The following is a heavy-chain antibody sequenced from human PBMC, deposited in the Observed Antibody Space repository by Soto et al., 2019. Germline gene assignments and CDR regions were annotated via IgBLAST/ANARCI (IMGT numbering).Heavy chain of an antibody. CDR1: GGSIGSGGYW. V-gene: IGHV4-31*03. CDR2: VSYTGNT. J-gene: IGHJ4*02. CDR3: ASGTLV. Sequence: QVQLQESGPGLMQPSQTLSLTCTVSGGSIGSGGYWWSWIRQHPGRGLEWIGFVSYTGNTQYNPSPXSXXNISVDTSTKLCPLKPSSVTAAATAVYFWASGTLVWGQGTLVTVSS. D-gene: IGHD1-1*01.